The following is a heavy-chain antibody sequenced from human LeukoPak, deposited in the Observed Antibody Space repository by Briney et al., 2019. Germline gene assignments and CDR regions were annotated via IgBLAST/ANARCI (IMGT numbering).Heavy chain of an antibody. Sequence: PGGSLRLSCAASGFTFSNYAMSWVHQAPGQGLEWVSGISGSGGSTYYADSVKGRFTISRDNSKNTLYLQMNSLRAEDTAVYYCAKGVIPAVDYWGQGTLVTVSS. CDR3: AKGVIPAVDY. J-gene: IGHJ4*02. D-gene: IGHD2-2*01. CDR1: GFTFSNYA. CDR2: ISGSGGST. V-gene: IGHV3-23*01.